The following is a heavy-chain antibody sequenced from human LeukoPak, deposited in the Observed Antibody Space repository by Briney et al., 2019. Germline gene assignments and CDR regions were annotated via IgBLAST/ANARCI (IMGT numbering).Heavy chain of an antibody. CDR2: VSFDGSNE. CDR1: GFTFSNYG. J-gene: IGHJ4*02. CDR3: AKEGYYGSGSFPDY. V-gene: IGHV3-30*18. D-gene: IGHD3-10*01. Sequence: GGSLRLSCAASGFTFSNYGMHWVRQAPGKGLEWVAVVSFDGSNEDYAESVKGRFSISRDNSKNTLYLLMNSLRAEDRAVYYCAKEGYYGSGSFPDYWGQGTLVTVSS.